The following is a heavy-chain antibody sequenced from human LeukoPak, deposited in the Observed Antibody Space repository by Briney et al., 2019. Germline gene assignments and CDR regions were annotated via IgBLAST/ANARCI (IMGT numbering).Heavy chain of an antibody. CDR2: IRSKAYGGTT. J-gene: IGHJ4*02. Sequence: PGRSLRLSCTASGFTFADYAMNWFRQAPGKGLEWVGFIRSKAYGGTTDYAASVKGRFTISRDDSKSIAYLQMNSLRTEDTAVYYCTRDPSSRLGELSCFDYWGQGTLVTVSS. V-gene: IGHV3-49*03. CDR3: TRDPSSRLGELSCFDY. D-gene: IGHD3-16*02. CDR1: GFTFADYA.